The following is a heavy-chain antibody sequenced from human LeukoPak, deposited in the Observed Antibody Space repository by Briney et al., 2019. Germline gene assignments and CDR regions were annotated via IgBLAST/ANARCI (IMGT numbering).Heavy chain of an antibody. Sequence: SETLSLTCTVSGGSLSNYYWSWIRQAPGKGLEWVGSIYYSGSTNYNPSLKSRVTISVDTSKNQFSLKLSSVTAADTAVYYCARHDAGKWLPYFDYWGRGTLVTVSS. CDR2: IYYSGST. CDR1: GGSLSNYY. D-gene: IGHD6-19*01. V-gene: IGHV4-59*08. CDR3: ARHDAGKWLPYFDY. J-gene: IGHJ4*02.